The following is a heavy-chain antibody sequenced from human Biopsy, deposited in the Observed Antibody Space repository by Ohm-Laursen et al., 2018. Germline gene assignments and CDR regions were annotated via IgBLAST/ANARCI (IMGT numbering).Heavy chain of an antibody. V-gene: IGHV4-34*01. CDR1: GATFSDYY. CDR3: ARVPLPGIGAAYQGRFLYGMDV. CDR2: INQSGET. J-gene: IGHJ6*02. Sequence: DTLSLTCTVYGATFSDYYWSWIRQPPGKGLEWIGQINQSGETKYNPSLQSRVTISAEVSKNQFSLKLRSVTAADTAVYYCARVPLPGIGAAYQGRFLYGMDVWGQGTTVSVSS. D-gene: IGHD6-13*01.